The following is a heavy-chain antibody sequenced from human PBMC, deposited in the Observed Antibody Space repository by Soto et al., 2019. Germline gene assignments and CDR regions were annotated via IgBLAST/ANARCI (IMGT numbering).Heavy chain of an antibody. Sequence: SLRLSCAASGFTFSMYWMHWVRQVPGKGPEWVSRINDDGSSTNYADSVKGRFTIPRDNAKNTLYLQMNDLRAEDTAVYYCTRGPRSTSTGTGAFWGQGTLVTVSS. V-gene: IGHV3-74*01. CDR2: INDDGSST. CDR1: GFTFSMYW. CDR3: TRGPRSTSTGTGAF. J-gene: IGHJ4*02. D-gene: IGHD1-1*01.